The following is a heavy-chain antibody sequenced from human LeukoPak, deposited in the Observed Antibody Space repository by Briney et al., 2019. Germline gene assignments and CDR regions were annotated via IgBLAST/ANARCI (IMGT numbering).Heavy chain of an antibody. CDR1: GFTFSSYE. J-gene: IGHJ4*02. CDR2: ISSSGSSI. V-gene: IGHV3-48*03. CDR3: ARDPGSGYEEHFDY. Sequence: GGSLRLSCAASGFTFSSYEMNWVRQAPGKGLEWVSYISSSGSSIYYADSVKGRFTISRDNAKDSLYLQMNSLRAEDTAVYYCARDPGSGYEEHFDYWGQGTLVTVSS. D-gene: IGHD5-12*01.